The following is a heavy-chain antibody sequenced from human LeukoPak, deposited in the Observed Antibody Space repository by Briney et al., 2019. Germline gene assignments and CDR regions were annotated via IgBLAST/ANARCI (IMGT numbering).Heavy chain of an antibody. CDR1: GVSISSGGYY. D-gene: IGHD2-2*01. CDR3: AREYCSSTSCYCDY. Sequence: SETLSLTCTVSGVSISSGGYYWSWLRQHPGKGLEWIGYIYYSGSTYYNPSLKSRFTISVDTSKNQFSLKLSSVTAADTAVYYCAREYCSSTSCYCDYWGQGTLVTVSS. CDR2: IYYSGST. J-gene: IGHJ4*02. V-gene: IGHV4-31*03.